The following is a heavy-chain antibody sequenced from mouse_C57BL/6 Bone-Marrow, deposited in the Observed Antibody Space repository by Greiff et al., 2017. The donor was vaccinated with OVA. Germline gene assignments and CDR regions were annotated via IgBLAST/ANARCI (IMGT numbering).Heavy chain of an antibody. CDR2: IDPANGNT. D-gene: IGHD2-4*01. CDR1: VFNIKNTY. J-gene: IGHJ2*01. CDR3: ALFYYDYDEAVDY. V-gene: IGHV14-3*01. Sequence: EVQLQQSVAELVRPGASVKLSCTASVFNIKNTYMHWVKQRPEQGLEWIGRIDPANGNTKYAPKFQGKATITADTSSNTAYLQLSSLTSEDTAIYYCALFYYDYDEAVDYWGQGTTLTVSS.